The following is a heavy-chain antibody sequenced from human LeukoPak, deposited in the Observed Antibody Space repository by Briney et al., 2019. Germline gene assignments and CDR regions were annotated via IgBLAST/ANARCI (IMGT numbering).Heavy chain of an antibody. J-gene: IGHJ4*01. Sequence: GGSLRLSCAASGFTFSSYAMHWVRQAPGKGLEWVAVISYDGSNKYYADSVKGRFTISRDNSKNTLYLQMNSLRAEDTAVYYCASSAVRYIAELPFDYWGXXTLVTVSS. V-gene: IGHV3-30-3*01. CDR2: ISYDGSNK. CDR3: ASSAVRYIAELPFDY. D-gene: IGHD6-13*01. CDR1: GFTFSSYA.